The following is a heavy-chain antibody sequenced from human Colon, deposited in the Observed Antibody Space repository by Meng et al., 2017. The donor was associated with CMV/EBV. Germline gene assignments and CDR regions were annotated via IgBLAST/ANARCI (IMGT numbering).Heavy chain of an antibody. J-gene: IGHJ5*02. CDR2: IIPILGIA. Sequence: SVKVSCKASGGTFSSYTISWVRQAPGQGLEWMGRIIPILGIANYAQKFQGRVTITADKSTSTAYMELSSLRSEDTAVYYCASSYYDFWSGYYKVDPLNWFDPWGQGTLVTVSS. CDR3: ASSYYDFWSGYYKVDPLNWFDP. CDR1: GGTFSSYT. D-gene: IGHD3-3*01. V-gene: IGHV1-69*02.